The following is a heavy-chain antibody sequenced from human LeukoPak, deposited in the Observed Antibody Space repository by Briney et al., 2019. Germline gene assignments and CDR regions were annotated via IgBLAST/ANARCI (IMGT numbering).Heavy chain of an antibody. D-gene: IGHD6-6*01. CDR1: GFTFDDYA. V-gene: IGHV3-9*01. CDR2: ISWNSGSI. J-gene: IGHJ4*02. CDR3: AKDTYSSSLTGFDY. Sequence: PGGSLRLSCAASGFTFDDYAMHWVRQAPGKGLEWVSGISWNSGSIGYADSVKGRFTISRDNAENSLYLQMNSLRAEDTALYYCAKDTYSSSLTGFDYWGQGTLVTVSS.